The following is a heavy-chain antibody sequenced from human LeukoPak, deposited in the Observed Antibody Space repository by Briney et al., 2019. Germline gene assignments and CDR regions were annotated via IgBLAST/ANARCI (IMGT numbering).Heavy chain of an antibody. Sequence: GGSLILCCAASGFTFSTYEMSWVRQAPGKGLEWVSYISPSGSTIHYADSVKGRFSISRDNAKNSLYLQMNSLRAEDTAVYYCAREVYDSSGYDSYRPAFDLRGQGTMVSVSS. J-gene: IGHJ3*01. CDR3: AREVYDSSGYDSYRPAFDL. V-gene: IGHV3-48*03. CDR1: GFTFSTYE. CDR2: ISPSGSTI. D-gene: IGHD3-22*01.